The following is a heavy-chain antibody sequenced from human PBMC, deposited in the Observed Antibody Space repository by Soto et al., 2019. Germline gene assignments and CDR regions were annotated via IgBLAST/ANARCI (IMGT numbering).Heavy chain of an antibody. CDR2: ISGSGGST. D-gene: IGHD6-13*01. CDR3: ARMGEQQLVLYFDY. J-gene: IGHJ4*02. V-gene: IGHV3-23*01. Sequence: GGSLRLSCAASGFTFSNYAVTWVRQAPGKGLEWVSTISGSGGSTYYAGSVKGRFTISRDNAKNSLYLQMNSLRAEDTAVYYCARMGEQQLVLYFDYWGQGTLVTVSS. CDR1: GFTFSNYA.